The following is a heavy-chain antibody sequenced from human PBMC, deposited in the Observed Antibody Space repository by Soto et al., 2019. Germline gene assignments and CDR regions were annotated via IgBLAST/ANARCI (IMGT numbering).Heavy chain of an antibody. J-gene: IGHJ5*01. D-gene: IGHD2-15*01. V-gene: IGHV1-69*01. Sequence: QVQLVQSGAEVKKPGSSLKVSCKTSGASFSTSGISWVRQAPGQGLEWMGGIIPLFGTPKYARKFQGRVSITAEESATTVYMELSSLSSDDTAVYYCARASDAVCGGGSCYRLDSSFDSWGQGSLVIVSS. CDR3: ARASDAVCGGGSCYRLDSSFDS. CDR1: GASFSTSG. CDR2: IIPLFGTP.